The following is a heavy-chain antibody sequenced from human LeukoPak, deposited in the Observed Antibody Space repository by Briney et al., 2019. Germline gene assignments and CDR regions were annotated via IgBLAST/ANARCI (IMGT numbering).Heavy chain of an antibody. CDR3: ARVIRKNYFDY. D-gene: IGHD3-22*01. CDR1: GYTFTGYY. CDR2: INPNSGGT. J-gene: IGHJ4*02. Sequence: ASVKVSCKASGYTFTGYYMHWVRQAPGQGLEWMGWINPNSGGTNYAQKFQGRVTMTRDMSTSTVYMELSSLRSEDTAVYYCARVIRKNYFDYWGQGTLVNVSS. V-gene: IGHV1-2*02.